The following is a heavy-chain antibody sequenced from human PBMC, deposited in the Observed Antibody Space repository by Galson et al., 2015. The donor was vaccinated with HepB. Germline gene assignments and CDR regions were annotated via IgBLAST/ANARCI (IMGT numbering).Heavy chain of an antibody. V-gene: IGHV1-46*03. J-gene: IGHJ4*02. CDR2: INPSGGSA. CDR1: GYTFTNYY. CDR3: ARGHGSQQLVHGY. Sequence: SVKVSCKASGYTFTNYYMHWVRQAPGQGLEWMGMINPSGGSASHAQKFQGRVTMTRETSTNTVYMELSSLRSEDTAVYYCARGHGSQQLVHGYWCQGTLVTVSS. D-gene: IGHD6-13*01.